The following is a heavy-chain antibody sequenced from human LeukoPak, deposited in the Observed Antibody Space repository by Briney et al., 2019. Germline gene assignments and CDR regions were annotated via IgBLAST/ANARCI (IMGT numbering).Heavy chain of an antibody. CDR2: IRYDGSNT. CDR1: GFPFSSYG. Sequence: GGSLRLSCAASGFPFSSYGIHWVRQAPGKGLEWVAFIRYDGSNTYHADSVKGRFTISRDNAKNTLNLQMNSLRAEDTAVYYCARDLGQYYDTSDNWFDPWGQGTLVTVSS. D-gene: IGHD3-22*01. CDR3: ARDLGQYYDTSDNWFDP. J-gene: IGHJ5*02. V-gene: IGHV3-30*02.